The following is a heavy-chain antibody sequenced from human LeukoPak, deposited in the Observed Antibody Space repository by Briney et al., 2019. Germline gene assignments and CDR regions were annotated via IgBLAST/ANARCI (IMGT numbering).Heavy chain of an antibody. V-gene: IGHV4-61*08. D-gene: IGHD3-22*01. CDR3: ASWGYYDSSGSTPLDY. CDR1: GGSISSGGYY. J-gene: IGHJ4*02. Sequence: PSETLSLTCTVSGGSISSGGYYWSWIRQPPGKGLEWIGYIYYSGSTNYNPSLKSRVTISVDTSKNQFSLKLSSVTAADTAVYYCASWGYYDSSGSTPLDYWGQGTLVTVSS. CDR2: IYYSGST.